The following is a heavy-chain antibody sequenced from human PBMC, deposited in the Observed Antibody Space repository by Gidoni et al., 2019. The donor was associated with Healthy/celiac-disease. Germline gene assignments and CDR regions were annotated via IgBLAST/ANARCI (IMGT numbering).Heavy chain of an antibody. CDR3: ARDWDSLGYSSGWYSD. CDR2: IWYDGSNK. CDR1: GFTFSSYG. Sequence: QVQLVESGGGVVQPGRSLRLSCAASGFTFSSYGMHWVRQAPGKGREWVAVIWYDGSNKYYADSVKGRFTISRDNSKNTLYLQMNSLRAEDTAVYYCARDWDSLGYSSGWYSDWGQGTLVTVSS. J-gene: IGHJ4*02. V-gene: IGHV3-33*01. D-gene: IGHD6-19*01.